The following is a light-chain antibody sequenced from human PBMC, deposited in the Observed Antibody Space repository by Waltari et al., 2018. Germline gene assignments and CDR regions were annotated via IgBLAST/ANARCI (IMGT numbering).Light chain of an antibody. CDR3: QQFNDWPRT. CDR1: QSISIN. V-gene: IGKV3-15*01. Sequence: EVVMTQSPATLSVSQGERATLSCRASQSISINMVWYQQRPGQAPRLRIYEASMRATGIPARFSGSGSGTEFTLTISSVQSEDAAVYYCQQFNDWPRTFGQGTKVEIK. J-gene: IGKJ1*01. CDR2: EAS.